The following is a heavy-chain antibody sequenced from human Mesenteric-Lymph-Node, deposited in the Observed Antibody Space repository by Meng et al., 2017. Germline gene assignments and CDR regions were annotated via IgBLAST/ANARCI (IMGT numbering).Heavy chain of an antibody. CDR3: ARGNIVVVVATMDV. J-gene: IGHJ6*02. V-gene: IGHV1-69*05. Sequence: SVKVSCKASGGTFSSYAISWVRQAPGQGLEWMGGIIPIFGTANYAQKFQGRVTMTRDTSISTAYMELSRLRSDDTAVYYCARGNIVVVVATMDVWGQGTTVTVSS. CDR2: IIPIFGTA. CDR1: GGTFSSYA. D-gene: IGHD2-15*01.